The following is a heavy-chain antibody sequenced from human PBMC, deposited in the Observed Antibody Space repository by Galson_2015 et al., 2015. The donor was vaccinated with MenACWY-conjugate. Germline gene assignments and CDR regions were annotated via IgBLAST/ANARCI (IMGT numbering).Heavy chain of an antibody. J-gene: IGHJ3*02. Sequence: SVKVSCKASGYTFTTYAMHWVRQAPGERLEWMGWINAGNGDTKYSQKFQDRVTITRDTSANTAYLELSSLRSEDTAVYYCARHRQSSTWYGDAFDIWGQGTTVTVSS. CDR2: INAGNGDT. CDR3: ARHRQSSTWYGDAFDI. V-gene: IGHV1-3*01. D-gene: IGHD6-13*01. CDR1: GYTFTTYA.